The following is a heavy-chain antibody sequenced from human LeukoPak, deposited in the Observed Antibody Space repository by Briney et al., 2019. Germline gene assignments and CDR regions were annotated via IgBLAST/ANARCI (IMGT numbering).Heavy chain of an antibody. CDR2: IRYDGSNT. D-gene: IGHD6-19*01. J-gene: IGHJ4*02. V-gene: IGHV3-30*02. CDR1: GFIFSSYG. Sequence: GGSLRLSCAASGFIFSSYGMHWVRQAPGKGLEWVAFIRYDGSNTYYADSVKGRFTISRDNSKSTLYLQMNSLRAEDTAVYYCAKVRWDNSGWYYLDYWGQGTLVTVSS. CDR3: AKVRWDNSGWYYLDY.